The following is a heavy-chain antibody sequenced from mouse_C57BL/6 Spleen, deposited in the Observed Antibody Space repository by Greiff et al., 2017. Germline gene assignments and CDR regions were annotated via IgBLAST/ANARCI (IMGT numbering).Heavy chain of an antibody. J-gene: IGHJ2*01. D-gene: IGHD1-1*01. CDR3: TTRTTVGVGY. V-gene: IGHV14-4*01. CDR2: IDPENGDT. Sequence: VQLQQSGAELVRPGASVTLSCTASGFNIKDDYMHWVKQRPEQGLEWIGWIDPENGDTEYASKFQGKAIITADTSSNTAYLQLSSLTSEDTAVYYCTTRTTVGVGYGGHGTTLTVSS. CDR1: GFNIKDDY.